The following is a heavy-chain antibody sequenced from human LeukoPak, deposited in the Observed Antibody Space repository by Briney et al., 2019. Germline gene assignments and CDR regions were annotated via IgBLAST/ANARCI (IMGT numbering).Heavy chain of an antibody. V-gene: IGHV3-74*01. CDR3: ARDGGGAGNYCVDY. J-gene: IGHJ4*02. CDR1: GFTFNTYW. D-gene: IGHD3-10*01. CDR2: SNSDGRSA. Sequence: PGGSLRLSCEASGFTFNTYWMHWVRQAPGKGLVWVSRSNSDGRSATYADCVKGRITISRDNAKNTLYMHMNSLRVEDTDVYYCARDGGGAGNYCVDYWGQGTLVTVSS.